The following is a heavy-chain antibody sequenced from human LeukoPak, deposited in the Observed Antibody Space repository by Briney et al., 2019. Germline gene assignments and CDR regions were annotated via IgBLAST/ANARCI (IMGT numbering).Heavy chain of an antibody. CDR2: INSDGFSI. Sequence: PGRSLRLSCAASGFSFSAYWMHWVRQAPGKGLVWVSRINSDGFSIAYADSVKGRFTISRDNAKNTLYLHMNSLRAEDTAVYYCARFYGGSALDNWGQGTMVTVSS. D-gene: IGHD3-16*01. CDR1: GFSFSAYW. CDR3: ARFYGGSALDN. V-gene: IGHV3-74*01. J-gene: IGHJ3*02.